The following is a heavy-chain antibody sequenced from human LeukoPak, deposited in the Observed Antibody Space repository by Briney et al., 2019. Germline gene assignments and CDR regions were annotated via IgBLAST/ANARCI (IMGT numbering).Heavy chain of an antibody. Sequence: ASVKVSCKASGYTFTSYGISWVRQAPGQGLEWMGWISAYNGNTNYAQKLQGRVTMTTDTSTSTAYMELRSLRSDDTAVYYCARDRRNWNGAESSDYWGQGTLVTVSS. V-gene: IGHV1-18*01. D-gene: IGHD1-20*01. J-gene: IGHJ4*02. CDR2: ISAYNGNT. CDR3: ARDRRNWNGAESSDY. CDR1: GYTFTSYG.